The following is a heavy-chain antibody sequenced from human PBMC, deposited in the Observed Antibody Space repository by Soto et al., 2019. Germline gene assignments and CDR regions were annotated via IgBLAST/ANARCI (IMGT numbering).Heavy chain of an antibody. D-gene: IGHD3-22*01. CDR3: TRLGGFYQALDS. Sequence: PSEPLSLTCSISGGSLSGYYWTWTRQPPGKGLEWIGYIYYAGTTTYNPSLKNRVTISLDTPKNHFSLKMDSVTAADTAVYYCTRLGGFYQALDSWGQG. CDR1: GGSLSGYY. J-gene: IGHJ4*02. V-gene: IGHV4-59*08. CDR2: IYYAGTT.